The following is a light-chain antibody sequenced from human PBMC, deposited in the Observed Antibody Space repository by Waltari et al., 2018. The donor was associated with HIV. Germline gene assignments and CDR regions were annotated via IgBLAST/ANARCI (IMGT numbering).Light chain of an antibody. Sequence: SYVLTQPPSVSVAPGQTARITYRTYNIGNKNIHWYQQKPGQAPVLVVYDDSDRPSGIPERLSGSNSGNTATLTISRVEAGDEADYYCQVWDLSRDHVVFGGGTKLTVL. CDR3: QVWDLSRDHVV. V-gene: IGLV3-21*02. CDR1: NIGNKN. CDR2: DDS. J-gene: IGLJ2*01.